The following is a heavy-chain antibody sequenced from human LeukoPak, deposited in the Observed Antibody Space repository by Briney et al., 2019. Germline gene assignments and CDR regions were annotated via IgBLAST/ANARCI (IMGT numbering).Heavy chain of an antibody. J-gene: IGHJ4*02. V-gene: IGHV3-23*01. CDR2: ITGSSRST. CDR1: GFTVSSNY. CDR3: AKDTPLTAYSPGWSGNSFDS. D-gene: IGHD6-19*01. Sequence: GGSLRRSCAASGFTVSSNYMSWVRQAPGKGLEWVSTITGSSRSTYYADSVRGRFTISRDNSKNTLYLQMNSLTAEDTAVYYCAKDTPLTAYSPGWSGNSFDSWGQGTLVTVSS.